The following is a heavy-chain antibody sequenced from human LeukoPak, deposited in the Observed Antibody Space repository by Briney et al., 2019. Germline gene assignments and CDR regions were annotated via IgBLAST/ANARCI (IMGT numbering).Heavy chain of an antibody. Sequence: ASVQVSCKASGYSFTYHYMHWVRQAPGQGLEWMGWINPNSGGTKYAQKFLGSVTMTRDTSISTAYMELSRLRSDDTAMYYCARDTYPGDYYYMDVWGKGTTVIVSS. J-gene: IGHJ6*03. CDR2: INPNSGGT. V-gene: IGHV1-2*02. CDR1: GYSFTYHY. D-gene: IGHD2-21*01. CDR3: ARDTYPGDYYYMDV.